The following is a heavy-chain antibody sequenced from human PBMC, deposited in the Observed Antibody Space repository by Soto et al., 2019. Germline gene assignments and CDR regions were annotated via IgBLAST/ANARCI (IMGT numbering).Heavy chain of an antibody. V-gene: IGHV3-23*01. Sequence: GGSLRLSCAASGFTFSSYAMSWVRQAPGKGLEWVSAISGSGGSTYYADSVKGRFTISRDNSKNTLYLQMNSLRAEDTAVYYCAKDNGFGVVIWGYLDYWGQGTLVTVSS. CDR3: AKDNGFGVVIWGYLDY. CDR2: ISGSGGST. CDR1: GFTFSSYA. D-gene: IGHD3-3*01. J-gene: IGHJ4*02.